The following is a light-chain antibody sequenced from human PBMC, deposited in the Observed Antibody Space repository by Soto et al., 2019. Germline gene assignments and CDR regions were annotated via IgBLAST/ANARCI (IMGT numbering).Light chain of an antibody. CDR1: SSDVGGSNF. J-gene: IGLJ1*01. CDR2: DVA. V-gene: IGLV2-14*03. Sequence: QSALTQPASVSDSPGQSITISCTGTSSDVGGSNFVSWYQQHPGKPPKLIIYDVANRPSGVSNRFSGSKSGSTASLIISRLQTEDEADYSCVSYTSSTTYVFGTGTKLTVL. CDR3: VSYTSSTTYV.